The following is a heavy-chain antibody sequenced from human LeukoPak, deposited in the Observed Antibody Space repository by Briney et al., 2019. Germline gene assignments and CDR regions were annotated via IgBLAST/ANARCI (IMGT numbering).Heavy chain of an antibody. V-gene: IGHV3-30*18. CDR1: GLTFSSYG. CDR3: AKDSGYGDHPDYYYYGMDV. CDR2: ISYDGSNK. Sequence: GGSLRLSCAASGLTFSSYGMHWVRQAPGKGLEWVAVISYDGSNKYYADSVKGRFTISRDNSKNTLYLQMNSLRAEDTAVYYCAKDSGYGDHPDYYYYGMDVWGQGATVTVSS. J-gene: IGHJ6*02. D-gene: IGHD4-17*01.